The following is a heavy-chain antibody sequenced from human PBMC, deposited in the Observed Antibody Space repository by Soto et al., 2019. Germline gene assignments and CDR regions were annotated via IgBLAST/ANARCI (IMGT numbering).Heavy chain of an antibody. CDR3: VRDQYSGYDFAP. Sequence: PSETLSLTCSVSGASIAGGSYYWSWVRQPPGKGLEWIGYIPSRGRPFYNPSLTSRGTISADSSKNQLSLQLTSVTAADTAVYYCVRDQYSGYDFAPWGQGKLVT. CDR2: IPSRGRP. CDR1: GASIAGGSYY. D-gene: IGHD5-12*01. V-gene: IGHV4-30-4*01. J-gene: IGHJ5*02.